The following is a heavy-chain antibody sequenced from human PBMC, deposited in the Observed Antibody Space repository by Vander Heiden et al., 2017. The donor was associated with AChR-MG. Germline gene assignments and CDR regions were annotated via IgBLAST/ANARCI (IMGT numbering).Heavy chain of an antibody. D-gene: IGHD3-10*01. CDR2: ISGSGDTT. J-gene: IGHJ4*02. V-gene: IGHV3-23*01. CDR1: GVPFSSNA. Sequence: EVQLLESRGRLVQPGGSLTPSCAASGVPFSSNAMSWARQAPGKGLEWVSAISGSGDTTYYADSVKGRFTISRDNSKDTLYLQMNSLRAEDTAVYYCATDWGVDYWGQGTLVTVSS. CDR3: ATDWGVDY.